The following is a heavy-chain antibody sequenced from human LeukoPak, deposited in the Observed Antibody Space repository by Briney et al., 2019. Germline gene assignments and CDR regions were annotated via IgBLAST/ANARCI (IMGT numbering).Heavy chain of an antibody. CDR3: TRHNYDFWSGGYYYYMDV. J-gene: IGHJ6*03. V-gene: IGHV3-73*01. Sequence: PGGSLRLSCAASGFTFSGSAMHWVRQASGKGLEWVGRIRSKANSYATAYAASVKGRFTISRDDSKNTAYLQMNSLKTEDTAVYYCTRHNYDFWSGGYYYYMDVWGKGTTVTVSS. CDR1: GFTFSGSA. CDR2: IRSKANSYAT. D-gene: IGHD3-3*01.